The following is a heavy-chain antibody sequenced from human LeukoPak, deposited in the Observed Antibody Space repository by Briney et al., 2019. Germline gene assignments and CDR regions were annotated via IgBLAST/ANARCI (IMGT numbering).Heavy chain of an antibody. CDR1: GGSFSGYY. J-gene: IGHJ4*02. V-gene: IGHV4-34*01. CDR3: ARGRRIAVAGTASNYFDY. CDR2: INHSGST. D-gene: IGHD6-19*01. Sequence: SETLSLTCAVYGGSFSGYYWSWIRQPPGKGLEWIGEINHSGSTNYNPSLKSRVTISVDTSKNQFSLKLSSVTAAGTAVYYCARGRRIAVAGTASNYFDYWGQGTLVTVSS.